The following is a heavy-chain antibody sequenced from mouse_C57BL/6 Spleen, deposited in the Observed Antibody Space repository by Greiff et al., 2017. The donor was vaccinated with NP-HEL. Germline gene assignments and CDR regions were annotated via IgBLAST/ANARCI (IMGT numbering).Heavy chain of an antibody. V-gene: IGHV2-5*01. CDR1: GFSLTSYG. CDR2: IWRGGST. Sequence: VKLMESGPGLVQPSQSLSITCTVSGFSLTSYGVHWVRQSPGKGLEWLGVIWRGGSTDYNAAFMSRLSITKDNSKSQVFFKMNSLQADDTAIYYCAKIPSYGNPFMDYWGQGTSVTVSS. J-gene: IGHJ4*01. CDR3: AKIPSYGNPFMDY. D-gene: IGHD2-1*01.